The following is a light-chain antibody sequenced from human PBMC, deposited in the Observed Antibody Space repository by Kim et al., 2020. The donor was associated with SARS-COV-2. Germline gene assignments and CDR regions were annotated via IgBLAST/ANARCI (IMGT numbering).Light chain of an antibody. CDR3: KSRDSRGKVV. CDR2: GKD. J-gene: IGLJ2*01. CDR1: SLRSYY. Sequence: SSELTQDPAVSVALGQTVRITCQGDSLRSYYATWYRQKSGQAPVLVFYGKDKRPSGIPDRLSGSSSGNTASLTITGAQAADEADYYCKSRDSRGKVVFGGGTKVTVL. V-gene: IGLV3-19*01.